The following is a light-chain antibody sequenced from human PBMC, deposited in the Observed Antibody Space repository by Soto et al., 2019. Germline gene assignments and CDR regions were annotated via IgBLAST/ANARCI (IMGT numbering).Light chain of an antibody. J-gene: IGKJ1*01. Sequence: EIVLTQSPGTLSLSPGERATLSCRASQSVSNNYLAWYQQKPGQAPRLLIYGASNRATGIPARFSGSGSGTEFTLTISSLQSEDYAVYYCRQYNNWPPWTFGQGTKVDI. CDR2: GAS. CDR3: RQYNNWPPWT. V-gene: IGKV3D-15*01. CDR1: QSVSNN.